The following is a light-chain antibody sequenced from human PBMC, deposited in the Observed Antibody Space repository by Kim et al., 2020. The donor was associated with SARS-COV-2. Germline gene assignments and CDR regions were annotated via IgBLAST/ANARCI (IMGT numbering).Light chain of an antibody. CDR1: QSVSSSY. V-gene: IGKV3-20*01. CDR3: QQYCSSPLN. J-gene: IGKJ5*01. CDR2: GAS. Sequence: SPFPLYLSPGESAPLSCRASQSVSSSYLAWYPQTPGQAPRILIYGASSRATGIPDRFSGSGSGTDFALTSSRLEPEDFAVYYCQQYCSSPLNCGQWTRLEI.